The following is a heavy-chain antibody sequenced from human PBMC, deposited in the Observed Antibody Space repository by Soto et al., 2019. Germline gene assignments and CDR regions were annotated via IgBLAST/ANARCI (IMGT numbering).Heavy chain of an antibody. Sequence: PGGSLRLSCAASGFTFSSYGMHWVRQAPGKGLEWVAVISYDGSNKYYADSVKGRFTISRDNSKNTLYLQMNSLRAEDTAVYYCAGRLTYGDCPFDYWGQGTLVTVSS. CDR3: AGRLTYGDCPFDY. V-gene: IGHV3-30*03. J-gene: IGHJ4*02. CDR2: ISYDGSNK. CDR1: GFTFSSYG. D-gene: IGHD4-17*01.